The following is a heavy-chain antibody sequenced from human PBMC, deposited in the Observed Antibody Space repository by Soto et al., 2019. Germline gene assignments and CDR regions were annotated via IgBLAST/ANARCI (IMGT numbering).Heavy chain of an antibody. CDR3: ARGYDFWSGYSPKDYYYYYGMDV. Sequence: ASVKVSCKASGGTFSSYAISWVRQAPGQGLEWMGGIIPIFGTANYAQKFQGRVTITADESTSTAYMELSSLRSEDAAVYYCARGYDFWSGYSPKDYYYYYGMDVWGQGTTVTVSS. J-gene: IGHJ6*02. CDR1: GGTFSSYA. D-gene: IGHD3-3*01. V-gene: IGHV1-69*13. CDR2: IIPIFGTA.